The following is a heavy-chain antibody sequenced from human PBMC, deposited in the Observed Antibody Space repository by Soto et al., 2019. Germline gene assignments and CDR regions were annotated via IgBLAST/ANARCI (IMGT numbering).Heavy chain of an antibody. Sequence: RRLSCAASGFTFSGSAMHWVRQASGKGLEWVGRIRSKANSYATAYAASVKGRFTISRDDSKNTAYLQMNSLKTADTAVYYCASGASRGRNYYYYYGMDVWGQGTTVTVSS. CDR3: ASGASRGRNYYYYYGMDV. V-gene: IGHV3-73*01. CDR2: IRSKANSYAT. D-gene: IGHD2-15*01. CDR1: GFTFSGSA. J-gene: IGHJ6*02.